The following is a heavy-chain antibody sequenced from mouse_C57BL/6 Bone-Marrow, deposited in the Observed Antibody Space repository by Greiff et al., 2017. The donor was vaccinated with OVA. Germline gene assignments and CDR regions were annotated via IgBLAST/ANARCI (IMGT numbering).Heavy chain of an antibody. J-gene: IGHJ1*03. CDR2: FHPYNDDT. D-gene: IGHD1-1*01. V-gene: IGHV1-47*01. Sequence: VQGVESGAELVKPGASVKMSCKASGYTFTTYPIEWMKQNHGKSLEWIGNFHPYNDDTKYNEKFKGKATLTVEKSSSTVYLELSRLTSDDSAVYYCARGRTTVVAHWYFDVWGTGTTVTVSS. CDR3: ARGRTTVVAHWYFDV. CDR1: GYTFTTYP.